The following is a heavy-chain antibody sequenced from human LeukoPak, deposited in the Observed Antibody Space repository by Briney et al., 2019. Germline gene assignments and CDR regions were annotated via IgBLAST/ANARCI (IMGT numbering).Heavy chain of an antibody. CDR3: AREIPGGAVTLDY. D-gene: IGHD1-26*01. V-gene: IGHV3-7*01. Sequence: GGSLRLSCAASGFTFNTYSMNWVRQAPGKGLEWVANIKEDGSEKYHVDSVKGRFTISRDNAKNSLYLQMNSLRAEDSAVYYCAREIPGGAVTLDYWGQGTLVTVSS. CDR1: GFTFNTYS. CDR2: IKEDGSEK. J-gene: IGHJ4*02.